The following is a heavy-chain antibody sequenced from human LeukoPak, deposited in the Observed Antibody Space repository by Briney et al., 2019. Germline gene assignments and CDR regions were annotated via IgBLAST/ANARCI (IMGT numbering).Heavy chain of an antibody. CDR2: ISYDGSNK. V-gene: IGHV3-30*04. J-gene: IGHJ3*02. CDR3: AKDLVYLGYCSSTSCYAYAIDI. D-gene: IGHD2-2*01. CDR1: GFTFSGSA. Sequence: PGGSLRLSCAASGFTFSGSAMHWVRQAPGKGLEWVAVISYDGSNKYYADSVKGRFTISRDNSKNTLYLQMNSLRAEDTAVYYCAKDLVYLGYCSSTSCYAYAIDIWGQGTMVTVSS.